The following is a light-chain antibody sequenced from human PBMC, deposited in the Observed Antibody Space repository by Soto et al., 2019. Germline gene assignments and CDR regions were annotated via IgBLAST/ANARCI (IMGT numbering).Light chain of an antibody. Sequence: DIQLTQSPSFLSASVGDRVTITGRASQGIVTYLGWYQQKPGKAPKLLIYAASTLQSGVPSRFSGSGSGTEFTLTISSLQPEDFATYYCQQFNDAFGPGTTVDIK. V-gene: IGKV1-9*01. CDR1: QGIVTY. J-gene: IGKJ3*01. CDR3: QQFNDA. CDR2: AAS.